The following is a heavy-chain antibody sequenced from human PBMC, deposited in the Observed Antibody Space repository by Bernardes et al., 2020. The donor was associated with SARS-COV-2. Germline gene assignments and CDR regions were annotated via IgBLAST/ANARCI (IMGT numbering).Heavy chain of an antibody. CDR3: ARQRADYAFWSGYYRRGNWFDP. CDR1: GGSISSYY. CDR2: IYYSGGT. V-gene: IGHV4-59*08. Sequence: SETLSLTCTVSGGSISSYYWSWIRQPPGKGLEGIGYIYYSGGTSYNPSLKSRVTISVDTSKNQFSLKLSSVTAADTAVYYCARQRADYAFWSGYYRRGNWFDPWGQGTLVTVSS. D-gene: IGHD3-3*01. J-gene: IGHJ5*02.